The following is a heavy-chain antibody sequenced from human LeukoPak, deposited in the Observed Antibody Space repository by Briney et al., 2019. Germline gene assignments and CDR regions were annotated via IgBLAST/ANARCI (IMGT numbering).Heavy chain of an antibody. CDR2: ISSTSNYI. Sequence: GGSLRLSCAASGFTFSSYSMNWVRQAPGTGLEWVSSISSTSNYIFYADSVKGRFTISRDNAKNSLYLQMNSLRAEDTAVYYCAKERYDYGDYAGFDYWGQGTLVTVSS. D-gene: IGHD4-17*01. J-gene: IGHJ4*02. CDR3: AKERYDYGDYAGFDY. V-gene: IGHV3-21*01. CDR1: GFTFSSYS.